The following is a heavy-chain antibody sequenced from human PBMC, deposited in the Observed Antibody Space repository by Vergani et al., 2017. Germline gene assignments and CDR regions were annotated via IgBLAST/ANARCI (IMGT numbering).Heavy chain of an antibody. D-gene: IGHD3-10*01. Sequence: EVQLVESGGGLVKPGGSLRLSCAASGFTFSSYSMNWVRQAPGKGLEWVSSISSSSSYIYYADSVKGRFTISRDNAKNSLYLQMNSLRAEDTAVYYCARGPTYYYGSGSYPFDYWGQGTLVTVSS. V-gene: IGHV3-21*01. CDR2: ISSSSSYI. J-gene: IGHJ4*02. CDR1: GFTFSSYS. CDR3: ARGPTYYYGSGSYPFDY.